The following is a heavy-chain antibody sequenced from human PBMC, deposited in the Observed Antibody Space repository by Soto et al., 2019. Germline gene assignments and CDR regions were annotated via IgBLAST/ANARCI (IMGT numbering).Heavy chain of an antibody. V-gene: IGHV3-15*07. D-gene: IGHD2-2*02. Sequence: SVSNAWMNWVRQAPGKGLEWVGRIKSKTDGGTTDYAAPVKGRFTISRDDSKNTLYLQMNSLKTEDTAVYYCTTGYCISTSCYNYYYYGMDVCGQGTTVTVSS. J-gene: IGHJ6*02. CDR1: SVSNAW. CDR2: IKSKTDGGTT. CDR3: TTGYCISTSCYNYYYYGMDV.